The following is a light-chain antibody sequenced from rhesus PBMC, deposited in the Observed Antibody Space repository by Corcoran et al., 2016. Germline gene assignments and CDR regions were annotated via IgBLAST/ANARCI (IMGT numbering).Light chain of an antibody. CDR3: LQYSSSPWT. CDR2: KAS. Sequence: DIQMTQSPSSLSASVGDTVTITCRASQSISSWLDWYQQKPGKAPKLLLYKASSLQSGVPSRFSGSGSGTDCTLTISSLQPEDFATYYCLQYSSSPWTFGQGTKVEIK. J-gene: IGKJ1*01. CDR1: QSISSW. V-gene: IGKV1-22*01.